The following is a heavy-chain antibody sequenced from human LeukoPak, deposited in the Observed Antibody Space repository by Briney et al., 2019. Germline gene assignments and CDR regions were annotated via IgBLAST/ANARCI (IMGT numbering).Heavy chain of an antibody. V-gene: IGHV3-30*18. CDR3: AKYAYNWNAPDGFDM. Sequence: GGSLRLSCRASRFSFSDYDIHWVRQAPGKGLEWVAVISSDGSRKHYGDSVKGRFTISRDNSESTLFLQMNSLRTDDTSVYFCAKYAYNWNAPDGFDMWGQGTMVIVSS. D-gene: IGHD1-1*01. J-gene: IGHJ3*02. CDR1: RFSFSDYD. CDR2: ISSDGSRK.